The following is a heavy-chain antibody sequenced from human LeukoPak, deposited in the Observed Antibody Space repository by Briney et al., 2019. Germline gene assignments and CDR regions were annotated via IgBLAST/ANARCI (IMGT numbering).Heavy chain of an antibody. V-gene: IGHV1-18*01. CDR2: LSAYNGNT. CDR1: GYTFTSYG. CDR3: VRDRGELPHSHFDY. Sequence: GASVKVSCKASGYTFTSYGISWVRQAPGQGLEWMGWLSAYNGNTNYAQKLQGRVTMTTDTSTSTAYMELRSLRYDDTAVYYCVRDRGELPHSHFDYWGQGTLVTVSS. J-gene: IGHJ4*02. D-gene: IGHD1-26*01.